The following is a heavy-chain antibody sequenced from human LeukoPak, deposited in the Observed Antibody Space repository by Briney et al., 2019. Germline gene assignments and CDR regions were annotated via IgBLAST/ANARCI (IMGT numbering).Heavy chain of an antibody. Sequence: GGSLRLSCTASGFTFGDYAMSWVRQAPGKGLEWVGFIKSKAYGGTTEYAASVKGRFTISRDDYKSIAYLQMNSLKTEDTAVYYCTRVGDTAMEFDYWGQGTLVTVSS. CDR1: GFTFGDYA. CDR2: IKSKAYGGTT. V-gene: IGHV3-49*04. J-gene: IGHJ4*02. D-gene: IGHD5-18*01. CDR3: TRVGDTAMEFDY.